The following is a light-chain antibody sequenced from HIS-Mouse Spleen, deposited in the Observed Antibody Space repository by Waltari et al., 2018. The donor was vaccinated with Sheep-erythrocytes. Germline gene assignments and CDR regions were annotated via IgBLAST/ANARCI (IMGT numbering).Light chain of an antibody. CDR3: QQSYSTPRT. V-gene: IGKV1-39*01. Sequence: DIQMTQSPSSLSASVGDRVTITCRASQSISSYFNWYQQKPGKAPKLLIYAASSLQSGVPSRFSGSGSGTDFTLTISSLQPEDFATYYCQQSYSTPRTFGHGTKVEIK. CDR1: QSISSY. CDR2: AAS. J-gene: IGKJ1*01.